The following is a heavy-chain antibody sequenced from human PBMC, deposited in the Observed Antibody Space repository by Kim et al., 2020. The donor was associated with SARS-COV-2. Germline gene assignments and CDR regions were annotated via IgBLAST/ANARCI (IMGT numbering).Heavy chain of an antibody. CDR3: ARVQGGLPKIYGSGSYSGMDV. CDR2: INHSGST. J-gene: IGHJ6*02. V-gene: IGHV4-34*01. D-gene: IGHD3-10*01. Sequence: SETLSLTCAVYGGSFSGYYWSWIRQPPGKGLEWIGEINHSGSTNYNPSLKSRVTISVDTSKNQFSLKLSSVTAADTAVYYCARVQGGLPKIYGSGSYSGMDVWGQGTTVTVSS. CDR1: GGSFSGYY.